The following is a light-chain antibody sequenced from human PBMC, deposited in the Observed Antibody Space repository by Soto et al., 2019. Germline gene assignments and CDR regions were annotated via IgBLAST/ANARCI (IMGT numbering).Light chain of an antibody. Sequence: TQSPSTLSASVGDRVTITCRASQSVSSNLAWYQQKPGQAPRLVIYGASSRAAGIPDRLSGSGSGTDFTLTISRLEPEDFAVYYCQQYATSPITFGQGTRLEI. V-gene: IGKV3-20*01. CDR3: QQYATSPIT. J-gene: IGKJ5*01. CDR1: QSVSSN. CDR2: GAS.